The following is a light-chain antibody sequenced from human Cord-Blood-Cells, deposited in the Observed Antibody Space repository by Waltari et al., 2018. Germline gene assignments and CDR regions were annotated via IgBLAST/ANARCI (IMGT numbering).Light chain of an antibody. CDR1: NIGSKS. V-gene: IGLV3-21*04. J-gene: IGLJ3*02. CDR3: QVWDSSSDHPV. CDR2: YDS. Sequence: SYVLTQPPSVSVAPGKTARITCGGNNIGSKSVHWYQQKPGQAPVLGIYYDSDRPSGIPERVSGSNSGNTATLTISRVEAGDEADYYCQVWDSSSDHPVFGGGTKLTVL.